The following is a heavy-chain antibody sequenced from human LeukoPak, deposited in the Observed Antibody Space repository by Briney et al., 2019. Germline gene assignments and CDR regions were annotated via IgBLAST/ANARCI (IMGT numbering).Heavy chain of an antibody. CDR1: GGTFSSYA. J-gene: IGHJ1*01. Sequence: GSSVKVSCKASGGTFSSYAISWVRQAPGQGLEWMGGIIPIFGTANYAQKFQGRVTITADESTSTAYMELSSMRSEDTAVYYCARTYCSSTSCYIREVGEYFQHWGQGTLVIVSS. CDR2: IIPIFGTA. V-gene: IGHV1-69*01. CDR3: ARTYCSSTSCYIREVGEYFQH. D-gene: IGHD2-2*02.